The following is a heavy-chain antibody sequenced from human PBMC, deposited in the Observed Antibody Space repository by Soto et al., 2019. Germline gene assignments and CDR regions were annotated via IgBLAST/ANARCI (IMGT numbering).Heavy chain of an antibody. CDR3: ARTYGNKVLDF. D-gene: IGHD3-10*01. CDR1: GYTFTGYY. CDR2: INPNSGDT. V-gene: IGHV1-2*02. Sequence: GASVKVSCKASGYTFTGYYMHWVRQAPGQGLEWMGWINPNSGDTHYAQKFQGRVTMTRDRSISTANLELRRLRSDDTAVYYCARTYGNKVLDFWGQGTLVTVSS. J-gene: IGHJ4*02.